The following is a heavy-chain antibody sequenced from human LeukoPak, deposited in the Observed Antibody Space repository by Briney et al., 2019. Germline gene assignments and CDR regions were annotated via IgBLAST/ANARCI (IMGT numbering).Heavy chain of an antibody. CDR3: ASWNYYYYGMDV. CDR2: INSDGSST. V-gene: IGHV3-74*01. Sequence: GGPLRLSCAASGFTFSSYWMHWVRQAPGKGLVLVSRINSDGSSTSYADSVKGRFTISRDNAKNTLYLQMNSLRAEGTAVYYCASWNYYYYGMDVWGQGTTVTVSS. D-gene: IGHD1-1*01. CDR1: GFTFSSYW. J-gene: IGHJ6*02.